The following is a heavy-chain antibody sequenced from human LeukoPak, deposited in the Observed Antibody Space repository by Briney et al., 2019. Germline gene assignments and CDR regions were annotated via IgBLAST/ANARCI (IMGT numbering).Heavy chain of an antibody. D-gene: IGHD3-22*01. CDR3: ARGHYYDSSGYAYGYLVDY. CDR1: GFTFSSYW. CDR2: INSDGSST. J-gene: IGHJ4*02. V-gene: IGHV3-74*01. Sequence: GGSLRLSCAASGFTFSSYWMHWVRQAPGKGLVWVSRINSDGSSTSYADSVKGRFTISRDNAKNTLYLQMNILRAEDTAVYYCARGHYYDSSGYAYGYLVDYWGQGTLVTVSS.